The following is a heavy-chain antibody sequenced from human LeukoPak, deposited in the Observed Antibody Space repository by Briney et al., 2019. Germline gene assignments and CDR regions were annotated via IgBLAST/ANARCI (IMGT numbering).Heavy chain of an antibody. V-gene: IGHV1-8*01. CDR2: MNPNSGNT. CDR3: ARVVPAATKNFDY. D-gene: IGHD2-2*01. CDR1: GYTFTSYD. J-gene: IGHJ4*02. Sequence: ASVKVSCKASGYTFTSYDINWVRQATGQGLEWMGWMNPNSGNTGYAQKFQGRVTMTRNTSISTAYMELSSLRSEDTAVYYCARVVPAATKNFDYWGQGTLVTVSS.